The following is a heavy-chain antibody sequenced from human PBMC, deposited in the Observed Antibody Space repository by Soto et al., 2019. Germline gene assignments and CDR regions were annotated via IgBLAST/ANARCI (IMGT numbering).Heavy chain of an antibody. CDR2: IIPIFGTA. Sequence: GASVKVSCKASGGTFSSYAISWVRQAPGQGLEWMGGIIPIFGTANYAQKFQGRVTITADESTSTAYMELSSLRSEDTAVYYCARAHYYDSSGPTKFYGMDVWGQGTTVTVSS. D-gene: IGHD3-22*01. J-gene: IGHJ6*02. CDR3: ARAHYYDSSGPTKFYGMDV. CDR1: GGTFSSYA. V-gene: IGHV1-69*13.